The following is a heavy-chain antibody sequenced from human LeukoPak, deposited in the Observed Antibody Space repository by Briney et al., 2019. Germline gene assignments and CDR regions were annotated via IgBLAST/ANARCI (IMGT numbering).Heavy chain of an antibody. Sequence: PSETLSLTCTVSGGSISNNNYYWAWIRQPPGKGLEWIGYIYYSGSTNYNPSLKSRVTISVDTSKNQFSLKLSSVTAADTAVYYCARDSSHWYFDLWGRGTLVTVSS. D-gene: IGHD6-6*01. CDR2: IYYSGST. CDR1: GGSISNNNYY. V-gene: IGHV4-61*05. J-gene: IGHJ2*01. CDR3: ARDSSHWYFDL.